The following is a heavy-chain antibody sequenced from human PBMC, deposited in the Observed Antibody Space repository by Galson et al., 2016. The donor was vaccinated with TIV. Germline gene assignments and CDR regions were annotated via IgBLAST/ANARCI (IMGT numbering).Heavy chain of an antibody. CDR3: TRSPYSNYAPGGDYYFDF. D-gene: IGHD4-11*01. Sequence: SVKVSCKASGGIFRNFTITWVRQAPGQGFEWMGVILPIFGTTNYARKFQGRVTITADEPAMTAYMELSSLRSDDTAVYYCTRSPYSNYAPGGDYYFDFWGQGTLVTVSS. CDR2: ILPIFGTT. V-gene: IGHV1-69*13. CDR1: GGIFRNFT. J-gene: IGHJ4*02.